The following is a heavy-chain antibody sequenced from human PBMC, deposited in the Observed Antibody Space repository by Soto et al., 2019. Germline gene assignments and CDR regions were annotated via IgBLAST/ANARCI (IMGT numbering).Heavy chain of an antibody. D-gene: IGHD3-10*01. CDR2: IYRNGKT. Sequence: GSLRLSCAASGIIVISDYMSWVRQAPGKGLDWVSVIYRNGKTYYADSVKGRFIISRDNSKNTLYLQMNSLRADDTAVYYCAAGALPEEFDAFDIWGQGTMVTVSS. CDR1: GIIVISDY. V-gene: IGHV3-66*01. J-gene: IGHJ3*02. CDR3: AAGALPEEFDAFDI.